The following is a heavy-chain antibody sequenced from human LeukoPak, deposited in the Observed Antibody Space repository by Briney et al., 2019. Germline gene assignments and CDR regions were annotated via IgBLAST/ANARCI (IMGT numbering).Heavy chain of an antibody. V-gene: IGHV1-69*13. D-gene: IGHD1-26*01. CDR2: IIPIFGTA. CDR1: GGTFSSYA. Sequence: GASVKVSCKASGGTFSSYAISWVRRAPGQGLEWMGGIIPIFGTANYAQKFQGRVTITADESTSTAYMELSSLRSEDTAVYYCARDNSGSYSLPTDYWGQGTLVTVSS. J-gene: IGHJ4*02. CDR3: ARDNSGSYSLPTDY.